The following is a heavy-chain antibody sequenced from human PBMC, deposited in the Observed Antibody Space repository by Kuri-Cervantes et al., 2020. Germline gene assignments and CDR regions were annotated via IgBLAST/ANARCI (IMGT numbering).Heavy chain of an antibody. V-gene: IGHV3-23*01. J-gene: IGHJ6*02. D-gene: IGHD2-21*02. CDR1: GFTFSSYA. Sequence: GESLKISCAASGFTFSSYAMSWVHQAPGKGLEWVSAISGSGGSTYYADSVKGRFTISRDNSKNTLYLQMNSLRAEDTAVYYCAKGDGRGDLDYYYYYGMDVWGQGTTVTVSS. CDR3: AKGDGRGDLDYYYYYGMDV. CDR2: ISGSGGST.